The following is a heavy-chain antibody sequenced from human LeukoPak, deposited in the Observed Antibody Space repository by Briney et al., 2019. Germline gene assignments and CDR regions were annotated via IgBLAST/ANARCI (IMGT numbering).Heavy chain of an antibody. CDR3: PRGESSHYDY. V-gene: IGHV1-2*02. CDR2: INPNTGGA. CDR1: GYTFTGYY. J-gene: IGHJ4*02. Sequence: ASVKVSCKASGYTFTGYYIHWVRQAPGQGLEWMGWINPNTGGANYAQKFQGRVIMTRDTSISTAYMKLTRLRSDDTAVYYCPRGESSHYDYWGQGTLVTVSS. D-gene: IGHD6-13*01.